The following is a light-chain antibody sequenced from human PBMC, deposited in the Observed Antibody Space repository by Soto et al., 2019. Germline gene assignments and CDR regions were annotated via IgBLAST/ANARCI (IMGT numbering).Light chain of an antibody. Sequence: EIVLTKSPGTLSLSPGEIATLSCRASQSVSSSYLAWYQQKPGQAPRLLIYGASSRATGIPDRFSGSGSGTDFTLTISRLEPEDFAVYYCQQYGSSPTFGPGTKVDI. J-gene: IGKJ3*01. CDR2: GAS. V-gene: IGKV3-20*01. CDR1: QSVSSSY. CDR3: QQYGSSPT.